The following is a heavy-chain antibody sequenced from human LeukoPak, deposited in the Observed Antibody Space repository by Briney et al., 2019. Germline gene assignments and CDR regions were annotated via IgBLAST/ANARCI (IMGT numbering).Heavy chain of an antibody. J-gene: IGHJ4*02. D-gene: IGHD1-26*01. Sequence: PSETLSLTCTVSGGSISSSSYYWDWIRQPPGKGLEWIGSIYYSGSTYYNPSLKSRVTISVDTSKNQFSLKLSSVTAADTAVYYCARRAYSGSYPPYFDYWGQGTLVTVSS. CDR2: IYYSGST. CDR1: GGSISSSSYY. CDR3: ARRAYSGSYPPYFDY. V-gene: IGHV4-39*01.